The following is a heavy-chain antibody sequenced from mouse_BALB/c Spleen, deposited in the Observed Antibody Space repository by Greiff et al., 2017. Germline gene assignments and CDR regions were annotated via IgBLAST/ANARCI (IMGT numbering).Heavy chain of an antibody. J-gene: IGHJ3*01. CDR3: ARDQYGNYVVSWFAY. V-gene: IGHV1-7*01. CDR2: INPSTGYT. D-gene: IGHD2-10*02. CDR1: GYTFTSYW. Sequence: QVQLKESGAELAKPGASVKMSCKASGYTFTSYWMHWVKQRPGQGLEWIGYINPSTGYTEYNQKFKDKATLTADKSSSTAYMQLSSLTSEDSAVYYCARDQYGNYVVSWFAYWGQGTLVTVSA.